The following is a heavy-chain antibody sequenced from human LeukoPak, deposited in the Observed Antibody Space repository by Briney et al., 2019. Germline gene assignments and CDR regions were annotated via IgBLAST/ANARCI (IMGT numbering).Heavy chain of an antibody. CDR1: GYTFTGYY. V-gene: IGHV1-2*02. J-gene: IGHJ3*02. Sequence: ASVKVSCKASGYTFTGYYMHWVRQAPGQGLEWMGWINPNSGGTNYAQKFQGRVTMTRDTSISTAYMEPSRLRSDDTAVYYCASPIATDDAFDIWGQGTMVTVSS. D-gene: IGHD6-13*01. CDR2: INPNSGGT. CDR3: ASPIATDDAFDI.